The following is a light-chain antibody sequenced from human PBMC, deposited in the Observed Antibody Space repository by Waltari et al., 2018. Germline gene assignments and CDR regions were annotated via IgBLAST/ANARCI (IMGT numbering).Light chain of an antibody. J-gene: IGLJ3*02. CDR2: RND. Sequence: QSVLTQPPSASGPPGPRVTISCPGRQSNVGDNFVNLYHQVPGTAPKLVIYRNDQRPSGVPDRFTASQSGTSASLAISGLQSEDEGDYYCATWDDSPTGRWVFGGGTRVTVL. V-gene: IGLV1-44*01. CDR3: ATWDDSPTGRWV. CDR1: QSNVGDNF.